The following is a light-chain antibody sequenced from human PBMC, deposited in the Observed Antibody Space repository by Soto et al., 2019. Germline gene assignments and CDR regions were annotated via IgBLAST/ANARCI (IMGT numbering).Light chain of an antibody. V-gene: IGKV1-27*01. CDR2: AGS. J-gene: IGKJ1*01. Sequence: DIQMTQSPSSLSASIGDKVTITCRASQGIGNFLAWYQQKPGKPPKLLMYAGSSFQSGVPSRFSGSGVGTDFTLTISSLQPEDVASYYCQKYDSAPWTFGQGTKVEIK. CDR3: QKYDSAPWT. CDR1: QGIGNF.